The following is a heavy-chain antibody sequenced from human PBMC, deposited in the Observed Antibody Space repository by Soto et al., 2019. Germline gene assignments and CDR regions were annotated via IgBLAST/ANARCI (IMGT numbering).Heavy chain of an antibody. J-gene: IGHJ5*02. V-gene: IGHV4-39*01. CDR3: ARRAVTGTKNWFDP. CDR2: IYYSGST. Sequence: SETLSLTCTVSGGSISSSSYYWGWIRQPPGKGLEWFGSIYYSGSTYYNPSLKSRVTISVDTSKNQFSLKLSSVTAADTAVYYCARRAVTGTKNWFDPWGQGTLVTVSS. D-gene: IGHD1-7*01. CDR1: GGSISSSSYY.